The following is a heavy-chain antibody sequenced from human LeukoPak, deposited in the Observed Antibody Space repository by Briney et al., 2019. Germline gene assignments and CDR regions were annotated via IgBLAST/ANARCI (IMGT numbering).Heavy chain of an antibody. D-gene: IGHD2/OR15-2a*01. CDR1: GYSISSGYY. V-gene: IGHV4-38-2*02. CDR2: IYHSGLI. J-gene: IGHJ4*02. CDR3: MSNYLQGGYYFNS. Sequence: PSETLSLTCNVSGYSISSGYYWGWIRPPPGKGLEWIANIYHSGLIYYNPSLKSRITISMDTSKNQFSLKLRSVTAADTAVYYCMSNYLQGGYYFNSWGQGTLVTVSS.